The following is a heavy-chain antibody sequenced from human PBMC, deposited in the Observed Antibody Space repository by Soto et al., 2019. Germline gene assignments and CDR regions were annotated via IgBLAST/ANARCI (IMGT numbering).Heavy chain of an antibody. CDR2: INHSGST. CDR1: GGSFSGYY. CDR3: ARSDLGLRGYYYYGMDV. J-gene: IGHJ6*02. D-gene: IGHD7-27*01. V-gene: IGHV4-34*01. Sequence: EALSLTCAVYGGSFSGYYWSWIRQPPGKGLEWIGEINHSGSTNYNPSLKSRVTISVDTSKNQFSLKLSSVTAADTAVYYCARSDLGLRGYYYYGMDVWGQGTTVTVSS.